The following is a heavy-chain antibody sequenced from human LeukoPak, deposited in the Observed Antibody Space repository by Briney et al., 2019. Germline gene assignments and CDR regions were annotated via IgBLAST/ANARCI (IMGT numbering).Heavy chain of an antibody. CDR1: GGTFSSYA. CDR2: IIPIFGTA. J-gene: IGHJ4*02. Sequence: ASVKVSCKASGGTFSSYAISWVRQAPGQGLEWMGGIIPIFGTANYAQKFQRRVTVTTDESTSTDSKGLCKLRSEDTAVYYCARDSYYDSSGLSDYWGQGTLVTVSS. CDR3: ARDSYYDSSGLSDY. D-gene: IGHD3-22*01. V-gene: IGHV1-69*05.